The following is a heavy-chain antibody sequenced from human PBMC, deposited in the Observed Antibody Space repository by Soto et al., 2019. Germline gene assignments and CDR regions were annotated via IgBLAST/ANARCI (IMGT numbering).Heavy chain of an antibody. D-gene: IGHD3-10*01. CDR3: SRDTFGGDDY. CDR2: IDRDGSRT. Sequence: GGSLRLSCAASGYSFSSYWMHWVRQVPGKGLVWVSRIDRDGSRTDYADSVKGRFTISRDNDKNTLYLQMDSLRVEDTAVYYCSRDTFGGDDYWGQGTLVTVSS. CDR1: GYSFSSYW. V-gene: IGHV3-74*01. J-gene: IGHJ4*02.